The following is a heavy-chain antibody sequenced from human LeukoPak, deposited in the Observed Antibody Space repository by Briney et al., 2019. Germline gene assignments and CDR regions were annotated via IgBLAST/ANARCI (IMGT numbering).Heavy chain of an antibody. D-gene: IGHD2-2*01. Sequence: ASVKVSCKASGYTFTGYYLHWVRQAPGQGLEWMGWITPNSGGTNYAQKFQGRVTMTRDTSITTAYMELSSLRSDDTALYFCARDGDCSSTSCYAYFHSWGQGTLVTVSS. V-gene: IGHV1-2*02. CDR3: ARDGDCSSTSCYAYFHS. J-gene: IGHJ4*02. CDR2: ITPNSGGT. CDR1: GYTFTGYY.